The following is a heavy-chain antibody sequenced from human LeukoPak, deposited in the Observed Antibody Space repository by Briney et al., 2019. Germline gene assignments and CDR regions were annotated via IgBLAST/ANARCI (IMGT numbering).Heavy chain of an antibody. CDR1: GYTFTAYY. D-gene: IGHD3-10*01. V-gene: IGHV1-46*01. CDR2: INPSRGSP. CDR3: ASELSRGEEGFDY. J-gene: IGHJ4*02. Sequence: ASVKGSCKSSGYTFTAYYMRWVWQAPGQGLEWMGIINPSRGSPSHAQKFQGRVIMAKDTTTSTEYMELSSQRSEDTVVYYGASELSRGEEGFDYWGQGTLVTVSS.